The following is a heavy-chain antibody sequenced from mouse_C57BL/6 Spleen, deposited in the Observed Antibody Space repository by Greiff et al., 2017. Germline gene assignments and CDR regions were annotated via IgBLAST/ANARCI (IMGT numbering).Heavy chain of an antibody. CDR3: ARGRLDYDYDGYWYFDV. J-gene: IGHJ1*03. D-gene: IGHD2-4*01. CDR2: IDPSDSET. Sequence: QVQLQQPGAELVRPGSSVKLSCKASGYTFTSYWMHWVKQRPIQGLEWIGNIDPSDSETHYTQKFKDKATLTVDKSSSTAYMQLSSLTSEDSAVYYCARGRLDYDYDGYWYFDVWGTGTTVTVSS. CDR1: GYTFTSYW. V-gene: IGHV1-52*01.